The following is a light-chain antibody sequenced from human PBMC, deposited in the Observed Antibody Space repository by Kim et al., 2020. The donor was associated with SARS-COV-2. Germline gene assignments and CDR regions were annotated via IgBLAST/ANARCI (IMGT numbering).Light chain of an antibody. CDR3: QLFNNWSYS. V-gene: IGKV3-15*01. Sequence: SVDPGERATLSGRASQSVSSDVAWYQQRPGQAPRLLIYGASTRAAGVPARFSGSGSGTEFTLTISSLQSEDFAVYYCQLFNNWSYSFGQGTKLEI. J-gene: IGKJ2*03. CDR2: GAS. CDR1: QSVSSD.